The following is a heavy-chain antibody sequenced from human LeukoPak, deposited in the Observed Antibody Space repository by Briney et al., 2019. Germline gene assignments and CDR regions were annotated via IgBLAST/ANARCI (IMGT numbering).Heavy chain of an antibody. CDR2: FDPEDGQP. Sequence: GASVKVSCKVSGYSLTELSVRWVRQAPGKGLECMGYFDPEDGQPTYAQKFQGRVTMTEDTSTDTAYMELSSLRSEDTAVYYCATPPHFESSPYFSYYLDSWGQGTQVTVSS. J-gene: IGHJ4*02. V-gene: IGHV1-24*01. CDR1: GYSLTELS. CDR3: ATPPHFESSPYFSYYLDS. D-gene: IGHD3-22*01.